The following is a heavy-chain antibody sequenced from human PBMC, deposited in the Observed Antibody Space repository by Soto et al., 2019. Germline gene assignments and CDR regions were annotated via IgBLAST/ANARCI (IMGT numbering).Heavy chain of an antibody. D-gene: IGHD2-21*01. Sequence: VXSVKVSCKASVYTFTSYYMHWVRQAPGQGLEWMGIINPSGGSTSYAQKFQGRVTMTRDTSTSTVYMELSSLRSEDTAVYYCAREPPEDCGAECSRRGYFDYWGQGTLVTASS. CDR3: AREPPEDCGAECSRRGYFDY. V-gene: IGHV1-46*01. J-gene: IGHJ4*02. CDR1: VYTFTSYY. CDR2: INPSGGST.